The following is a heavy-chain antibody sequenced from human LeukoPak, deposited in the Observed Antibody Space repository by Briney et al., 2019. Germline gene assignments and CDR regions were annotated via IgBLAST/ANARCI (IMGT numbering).Heavy chain of an antibody. CDR1: GFTFSDYY. CDR3: AREYSGSYDY. V-gene: IGHV3-11*04. Sequence: GGSLSLSCAASGFTFSDYYMSWIRQAPGKGLEWLSYISSSSSTIYYVDSVKGRFTISRDNAKNSLYLQMNSLRAEDTAVYYCAREYSGSYDYWGQGTLVTVSS. CDR2: ISSSSSTI. D-gene: IGHD1-26*01. J-gene: IGHJ4*02.